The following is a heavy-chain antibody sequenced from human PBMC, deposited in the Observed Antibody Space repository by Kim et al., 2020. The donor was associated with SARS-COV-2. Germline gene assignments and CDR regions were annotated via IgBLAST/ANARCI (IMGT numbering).Heavy chain of an antibody. CDR3: ARRASGYYDSSGYYGY. D-gene: IGHD3-22*01. CDR2: IYPGDSDT. J-gene: IGHJ4*02. CDR1: GYSFTSYW. Sequence: GESLKISCKGSGYSFTSYWIGWVRQMPGKGLEWMGIIYPGDSDTRYSPSFQGQVTISADKSISTAYLQWSSLKASDTAMYYCARRASGYYDSSGYYGYWGQGTLVTVSS. V-gene: IGHV5-51*01.